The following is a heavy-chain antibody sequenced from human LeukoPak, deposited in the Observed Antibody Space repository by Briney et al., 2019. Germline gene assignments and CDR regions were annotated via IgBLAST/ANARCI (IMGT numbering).Heavy chain of an antibody. CDR3: ARGTIGDGFDI. J-gene: IGHJ3*02. CDR2: LYYSGNT. V-gene: IGHV4-39*01. CDR1: GGPITTVSYY. Sequence: NPSETLSLTCNVSGGPITTVSYYTGWMCQVPGKGLEWIATLYYSGNTYYNPSLKSRVTMSGDRSKSQFSLRLTSVTAADTAVYYCARGTIGDGFDIWGHGTVVAVSS. D-gene: IGHD4/OR15-4a*01.